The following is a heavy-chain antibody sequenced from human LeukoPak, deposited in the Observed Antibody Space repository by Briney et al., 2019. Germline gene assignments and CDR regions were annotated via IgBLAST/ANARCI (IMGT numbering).Heavy chain of an antibody. V-gene: IGHV3-7*02. D-gene: IGHD5-12*01. CDR2: IKQDGSEK. J-gene: IGHJ4*02. Sequence: GESLKISCAASGFTFSSYWMSWVRQAPGKGLEWVANIKQDGSEKYYVDSVKGRFTISRDNAKNSLYLQMNSLRAEDTAVYYCAGSGYDSRRYWGQGTLVTVSS. CDR1: GFTFSSYW. CDR3: AGSGYDSRRY.